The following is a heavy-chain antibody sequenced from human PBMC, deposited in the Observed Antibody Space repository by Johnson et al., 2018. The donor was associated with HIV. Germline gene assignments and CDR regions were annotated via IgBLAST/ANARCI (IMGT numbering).Heavy chain of an antibody. CDR1: GFTFDDYG. CDR3: ARGAQWELLIDAFDI. V-gene: IGHV3-20*04. J-gene: IGHJ3*02. D-gene: IGHD1-26*01. Sequence: VQLVESGGGVVRPGGSLRLSCAASGFTFDDYGMSWVHQAPGKGLEWVSGINWNGGSTDYADSVKGRFTISRDNAKNSLYLQMNSLRAEDTALYYCARGAQWELLIDAFDIWGQGTMVTVSS. CDR2: INWNGGST.